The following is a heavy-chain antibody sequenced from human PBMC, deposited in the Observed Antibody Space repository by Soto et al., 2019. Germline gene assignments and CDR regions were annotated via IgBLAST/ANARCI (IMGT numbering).Heavy chain of an antibody. D-gene: IGHD1-26*01. Sequence: ASVKVSCKASGGTFSSYASSWVRQAPGQGLEWMGEIIPIFSTANYAQKFQGRVTITADESTSTAYMELSSLRSEDTAVYYCARDGGYSGSYSRNWFDPWGQGTLVTVSS. CDR2: IIPIFSTA. CDR1: GGTFSSYA. J-gene: IGHJ5*02. V-gene: IGHV1-69*13. CDR3: ARDGGYSGSYSRNWFDP.